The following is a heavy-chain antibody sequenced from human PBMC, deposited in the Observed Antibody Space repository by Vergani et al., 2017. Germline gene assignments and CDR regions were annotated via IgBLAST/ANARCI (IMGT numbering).Heavy chain of an antibody. J-gene: IGHJ4*02. CDR2: ISYDGSNK. CDR1: GFTFSSYG. D-gene: IGHD3-3*01. V-gene: IGHV3-30*18. Sequence: QVQLVESGGGVVQPGRSLRLSCAASGFTFSSYGMHWVRQAPGKGLEWVAVISYDGSNKYYEDSVKGRFTISRDNSKNTLYLQMNSLRAEDTAVYYCAKDGMYYDCWSGYQKTQFTGVGGFDYWGQGTLVTVSS. CDR3: AKDGMYYDCWSGYQKTQFTGVGGFDY.